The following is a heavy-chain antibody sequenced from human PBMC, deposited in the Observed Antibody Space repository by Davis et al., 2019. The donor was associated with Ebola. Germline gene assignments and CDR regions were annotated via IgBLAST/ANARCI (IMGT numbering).Heavy chain of an antibody. CDR2: INHSGST. D-gene: IGHD1-26*01. J-gene: IGHJ4*02. CDR1: GGSFSGYY. Sequence: MPGGSLRLSCAVYGGSFSGYYWSWIRQPPGKGLEWIGEINHSGSTNYNPSLKSRVTISVDTSKNQFSLKLSSVTAADTAVYYCARGPRVGALFDYWGQGTLVIVSS. V-gene: IGHV4-34*01. CDR3: ARGPRVGALFDY.